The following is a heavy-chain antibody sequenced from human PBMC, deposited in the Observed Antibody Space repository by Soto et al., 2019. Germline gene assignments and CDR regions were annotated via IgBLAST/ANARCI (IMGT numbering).Heavy chain of an antibody. J-gene: IGHJ4*02. CDR1: GFTFGSYA. V-gene: IGHV3-23*01. CDR3: AKGAAAGPRIFLGY. Sequence: VQLLESGGGLVQPGGSLRLSCAASGFTFGSYAMSWVRQAPGKGLEWVSAISGSGGSTYYADSVKGRFTISRDNSKNTLYRQMNSLRAEDTAVYYCAKGAAAGPRIFLGYWGQGTLVTVSS. CDR2: ISGSGGST. D-gene: IGHD6-13*01.